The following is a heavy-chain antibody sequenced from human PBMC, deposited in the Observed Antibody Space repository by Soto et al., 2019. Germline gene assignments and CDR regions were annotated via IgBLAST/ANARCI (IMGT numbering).Heavy chain of an antibody. J-gene: IGHJ4*02. CDR2: IIPIFGTA. CDR3: AIEYSSSPPYYPIGY. CDR1: GYTFTSYG. D-gene: IGHD6-6*01. V-gene: IGHV1-69*13. Sequence: SVKVSCKASGYTFTSYGISWVRQAPGQGLEWMGGIIPIFGTANYAQKFQGRVTITADESTSTAYMELSSLRSEDTAVYYCAIEYSSSPPYYPIGYWGQGTLVTVSS.